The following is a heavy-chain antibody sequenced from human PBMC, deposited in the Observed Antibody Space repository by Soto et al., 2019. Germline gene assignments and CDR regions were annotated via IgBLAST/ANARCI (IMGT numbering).Heavy chain of an antibody. CDR3: ARVGSASLMVVVIADH. V-gene: IGHV3-49*05. Sequence: EVQVVESGGALVKPGRSLRLSCTTSGFTFGDYAMSWFRQAPGKGLEWVGFIRSKDYGGTTQYAASVKGRFTNSRDDSRSIAYLQMDSLKTEDTAVYYCARVGSASLMVVVIADHWGQGTQVTVSS. CDR2: IRSKDYGGTT. J-gene: IGHJ4*02. CDR1: GFTFGDYA. D-gene: IGHD3-22*01.